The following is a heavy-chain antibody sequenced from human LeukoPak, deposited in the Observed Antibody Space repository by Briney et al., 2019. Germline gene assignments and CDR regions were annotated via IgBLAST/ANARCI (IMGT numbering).Heavy chain of an antibody. Sequence: ASVKVSCKASGYTFTGYYMHWVRQAPGQGLEWMGWINPNSGGTNYAQKFQGRVTITTDTSTSTAYMELRSLRSDDTAVFYCARDLVDGVGAPGAYWGQGALVTVSS. CDR2: INPNSGGT. CDR1: GYTFTGYY. CDR3: ARDLVDGVGAPGAY. D-gene: IGHD1-26*01. J-gene: IGHJ4*02. V-gene: IGHV1-2*02.